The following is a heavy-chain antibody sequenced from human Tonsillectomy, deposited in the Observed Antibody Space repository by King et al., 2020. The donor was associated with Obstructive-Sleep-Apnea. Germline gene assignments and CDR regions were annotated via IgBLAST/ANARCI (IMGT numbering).Heavy chain of an antibody. CDR1: GGSISSGGYY. CDR3: ARMVGSGSYYRVGFDY. J-gene: IGHJ4*02. D-gene: IGHD3-10*01. Sequence: VQLQESGPGLVKPSQTLSLTCTVSGGSISSGGYYWSWIRQHPGKGLGWIGYIYYSGSTYYNPSLKSRVTISVDTSKNQFSLKLSSVTAADTAVYYCARMVGSGSYYRVGFDYWGQGTLVTVSS. CDR2: IYYSGST. V-gene: IGHV4-31*03.